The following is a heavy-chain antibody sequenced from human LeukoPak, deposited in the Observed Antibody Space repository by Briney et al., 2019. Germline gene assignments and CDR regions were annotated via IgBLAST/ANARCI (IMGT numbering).Heavy chain of an antibody. Sequence: PGGSLRLSCAASGFTFSRYWTSWVRQAPGKGLEWVASIKQDGSEKYYVDSVKGRFTISRDNAKNSLYLQMNSPRAEDTAVYYCARDQSYYYDSSGYYFDAFDIWGQGTMVTVSS. CDR1: GFTFSRYW. CDR3: ARDQSYYYDSSGYYFDAFDI. CDR2: IKQDGSEK. J-gene: IGHJ3*02. V-gene: IGHV3-7*01. D-gene: IGHD3-22*01.